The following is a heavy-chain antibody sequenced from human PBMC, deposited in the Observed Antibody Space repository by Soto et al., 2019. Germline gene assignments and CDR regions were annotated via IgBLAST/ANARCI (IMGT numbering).Heavy chain of an antibody. CDR2: INDSGST. J-gene: IGHJ5*01. Sequence: SETLSLTCAVCGGSFSGFSWNWIRQPPGKGLEWIGEINDSGSTIYNPSIKSRVTISADRSKNQFSLKLNFVTAADTARYYCSRNNWLDSWGQGTLVTVSS. CDR1: GGSFSGFS. CDR3: SRNNWLDS. V-gene: IGHV4-34*01.